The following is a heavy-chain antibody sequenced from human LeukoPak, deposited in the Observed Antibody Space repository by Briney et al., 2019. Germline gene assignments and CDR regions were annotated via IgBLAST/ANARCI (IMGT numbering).Heavy chain of an antibody. Sequence: GGSLRLSCAASGFTVSSNYMSWVRQAPGKGLEWVSTTTSSGGGTYYADSVKGRFTISRDNSKNTLYLQMNSLRAEDTAVYYCAREYYYDSSGYFDAFDIWGQGTMVTVSS. V-gene: IGHV3-53*05. J-gene: IGHJ3*02. CDR3: AREYYYDSSGYFDAFDI. D-gene: IGHD3-22*01. CDR1: GFTVSSNY. CDR2: TTSSGGGT.